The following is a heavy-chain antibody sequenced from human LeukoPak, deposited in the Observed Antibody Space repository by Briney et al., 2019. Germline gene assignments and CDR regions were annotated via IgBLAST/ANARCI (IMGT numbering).Heavy chain of an antibody. CDR1: GFTFSSYA. CDR2: ISYDGSIN. D-gene: IGHD3-10*01. Sequence: PGGSLRLSCAASGFTFSSYAMHWVRQAPGKGLEWVALISYDGSINDYADSVKGRFTISRDNSKNTLYLQMNSLRAKDTAVYYCAKKGSGTLNLFDYWGQGTLVTVSS. J-gene: IGHJ4*02. CDR3: AKKGSGTLNLFDY. V-gene: IGHV3-30*04.